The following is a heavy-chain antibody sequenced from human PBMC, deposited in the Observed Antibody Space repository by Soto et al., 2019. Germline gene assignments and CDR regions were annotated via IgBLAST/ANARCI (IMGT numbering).Heavy chain of an antibody. CDR3: ARERNGCSGGSCYWGAFDI. CDR2: ISAYNGNT. D-gene: IGHD2-15*01. V-gene: IGHV1-18*01. Sequence: GASVKVSCKASGYTFTSYGISWVRQAPGQGLEWMGWISAYNGNTNHAQKLQGRVTMTTDTSTSTAYMELRSLRSDDTAVYYCARERNGCSGGSCYWGAFDIWGQGTMVTVSS. CDR1: GYTFTSYG. J-gene: IGHJ3*02.